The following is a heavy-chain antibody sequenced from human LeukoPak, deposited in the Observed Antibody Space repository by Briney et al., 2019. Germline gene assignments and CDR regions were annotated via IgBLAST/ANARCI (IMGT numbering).Heavy chain of an antibody. Sequence: PGGSLRLSCAASGFTFSTYAMSWVRQAPGKGLDWVSAISGTGGNIYDADSARGRFTISRDNSKNMLYLQMNSLRAEDTAVYFCAKEVPSIGVAETWGQGTLVTVSS. V-gene: IGHV3-23*01. CDR2: ISGTGGNI. CDR3: AKEVPSIGVAET. J-gene: IGHJ5*02. CDR1: GFTFSTYA. D-gene: IGHD6-19*01.